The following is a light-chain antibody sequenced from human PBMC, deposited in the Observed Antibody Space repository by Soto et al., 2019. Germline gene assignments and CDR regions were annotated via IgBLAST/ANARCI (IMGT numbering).Light chain of an antibody. V-gene: IGKV3-20*01. CDR1: QSISSTY. CDR2: GTS. Sequence: EIVLTQSPGTLSLSPGERATLSCRASQSISSTYLAWYQQKPGQAPMLLIYGTSNRATGIPDRFSGSGSGTAFTLTISRLEPVDFAVYYCQQYGGSPPFTFGQGTKLEIK. J-gene: IGKJ2*01. CDR3: QQYGGSPPFT.